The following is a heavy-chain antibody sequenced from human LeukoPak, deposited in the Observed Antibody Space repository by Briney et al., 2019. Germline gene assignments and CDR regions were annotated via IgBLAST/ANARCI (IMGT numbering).Heavy chain of an antibody. D-gene: IGHD3-22*01. CDR3: ARAGYYYDSSGYYSALDY. CDR1: GFTFSGSA. V-gene: IGHV3-48*03. Sequence: GGSLRLSCAASGFTFSGSAMHWVRQAPGKGLEWVSYISSSGSTIYYADSVKGRFTISRDNAKNSLYLQMNSLRAEDTAVYYCARAGYYYDSSGYYSALDYWGQGTLVTVSS. CDR2: ISSSGSTI. J-gene: IGHJ4*02.